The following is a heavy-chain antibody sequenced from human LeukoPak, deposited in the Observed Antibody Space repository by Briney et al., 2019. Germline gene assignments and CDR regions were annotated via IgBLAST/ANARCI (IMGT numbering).Heavy chain of an antibody. D-gene: IGHD2-2*01. J-gene: IGHJ6*02. CDR2: ISYDGSNK. CDR1: GFTFNRYS. CDR3: AKDSRVIPAAIGYYYYGMDV. V-gene: IGHV3-30*18. Sequence: GGSLRLSCATSGFTFNRYSMNWVRQAPGKGLEWVAVISYDGSNKYYADSVKGRFTISRDNSKNTLYLQMNSLRAEDTAVYYCAKDSRVIPAAIGYYYYGMDVWGQGTTVTVSS.